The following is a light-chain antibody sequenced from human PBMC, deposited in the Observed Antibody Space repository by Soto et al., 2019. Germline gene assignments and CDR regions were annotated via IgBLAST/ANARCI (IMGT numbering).Light chain of an antibody. CDR1: QSVTNW. CDR2: KAS. Sequence: DIQMTQSPSTLSASVGDRVTITCRASQSVTNWLAWYQQKPGKAPKLLIYKASTLASAVPSRFSGSGSGTEFTLTISCLQPDDFATYYCQQYNTYSSYTFGQGTKLEIK. V-gene: IGKV1-5*03. J-gene: IGKJ2*01. CDR3: QQYNTYSSYT.